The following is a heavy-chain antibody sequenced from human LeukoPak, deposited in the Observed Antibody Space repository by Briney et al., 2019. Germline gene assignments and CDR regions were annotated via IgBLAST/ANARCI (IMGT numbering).Heavy chain of an antibody. CDR2: ISAYNGST. J-gene: IGHJ4*02. CDR3: ARGASRYYYDSSGYYFESDY. V-gene: IGHV1-18*01. Sequence: ASVKVSCKASGYTFTSYGISWVRQAPGQGLEWMGWISAYNGSTNYAQKLQGRVTMTTDTSTSTAYMELRSLRSDDTAVYYCARGASRYYYDSSGYYFESDYWGQGTLVTVSS. CDR1: GYTFTSYG. D-gene: IGHD3-22*01.